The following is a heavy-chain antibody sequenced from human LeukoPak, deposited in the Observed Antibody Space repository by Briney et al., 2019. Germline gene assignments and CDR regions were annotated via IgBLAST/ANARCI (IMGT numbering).Heavy chain of an antibody. CDR1: GGSISSGGYY. CDR3: ARGSRIAGWFDP. D-gene: IGHD1-14*01. J-gene: IGHJ5*02. V-gene: IGHV4-31*03. Sequence: SQTLSLTCTVSGGSISSGGYYWSWIRQHPGKGLEWIGYIYYSGSTYYNPSLKSRVTISVDTSKNQFSLKLSSVTVADTAVYYCARGSRIAGWFDPWGQGTLVTVSS. CDR2: IYYSGST.